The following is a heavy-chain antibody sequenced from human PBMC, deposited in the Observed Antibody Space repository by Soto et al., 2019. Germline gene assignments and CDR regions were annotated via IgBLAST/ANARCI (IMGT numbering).Heavy chain of an antibody. J-gene: IGHJ4*02. CDR3: ASGAAGDIVVVSFIVY. Sequence: QVQLQESGPGLVKPSQTLSLTCSVSGGSISSGDYYWSWVRQHPGKALVWMGSIFYCVSTYYNPSLTSRFITSVETSKNQFTLELSSVTAADTALYYCASGAAGDIVVVSFIVYCGQGTLVTVSS. V-gene: IGHV4-31*03. CDR1: GGSISSGDYY. CDR2: IFYCVST. D-gene: IGHD2-15*01.